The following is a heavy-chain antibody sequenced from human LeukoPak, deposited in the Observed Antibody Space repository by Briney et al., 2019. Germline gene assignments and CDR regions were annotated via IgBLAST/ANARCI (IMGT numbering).Heavy chain of an antibody. D-gene: IGHD2-15*01. CDR1: GYTFTSYY. CDR3: ARDGAIGWSLDL. V-gene: IGHV1-2*02. Sequence: GASVKVSCKASGYTFTSYYMNWVRQAPGQGLEWMGWIIPNSGDTHYAQKFQGRVTMTRDTSISTAYMELSSLRSDDTAVYYCARDGAIGWSLDLWGQGTLVTVSS. CDR2: IIPNSGDT. J-gene: IGHJ5*02.